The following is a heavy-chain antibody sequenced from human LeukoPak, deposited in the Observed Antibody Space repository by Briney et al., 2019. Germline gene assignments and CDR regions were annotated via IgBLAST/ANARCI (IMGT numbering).Heavy chain of an antibody. D-gene: IGHD2-2*02. Sequence: ASVKVSCKASGYTFTSYDINWVRRATGQGLEWMGWMNPNSGNTGYAQKFQGRVTITRNTSISTAYMELSSLRSEDTAVYYCARGAQYQLLYLAFDIWGQGTMVTVSS. J-gene: IGHJ3*02. V-gene: IGHV1-8*03. CDR1: GYTFTSYD. CDR2: MNPNSGNT. CDR3: ARGAQYQLLYLAFDI.